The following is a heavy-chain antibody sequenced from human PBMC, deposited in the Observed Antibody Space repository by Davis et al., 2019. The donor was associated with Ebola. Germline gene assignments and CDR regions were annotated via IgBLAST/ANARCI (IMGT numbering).Heavy chain of an antibody. CDR3: ARDQGPYYGMDV. V-gene: IGHV3-21*01. Sequence: GGSLRLSCAASGFTLSSYSMNWVRQAPGKGLEWVSSISSGSSYIYYADSVKGRFTISRDNAKNSLYLQINSLRAEDTAVYYCARDQGPYYGMDVWGQGTTVTVSS. CDR2: ISSGSSYI. CDR1: GFTLSSYS. J-gene: IGHJ6*02.